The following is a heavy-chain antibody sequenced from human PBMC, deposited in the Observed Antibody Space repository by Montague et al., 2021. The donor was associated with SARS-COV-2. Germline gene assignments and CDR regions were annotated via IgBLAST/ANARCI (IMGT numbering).Heavy chain of an antibody. J-gene: IGHJ6*02. Sequence: SETLSLTCTVSGGSISSYYWSWIRQPPGKGLEWIGYIYYTGSTNYNPSXXSRVTISVDTSKNQFSLKLSSVAAADTAVYYCARDSSSSDYYYGLDVWGQGTTVTVSS. CDR1: GGSISSYY. D-gene: IGHD6-13*01. V-gene: IGHV4-59*12. CDR3: ARDSSSSDYYYGLDV. CDR2: IYYTGST.